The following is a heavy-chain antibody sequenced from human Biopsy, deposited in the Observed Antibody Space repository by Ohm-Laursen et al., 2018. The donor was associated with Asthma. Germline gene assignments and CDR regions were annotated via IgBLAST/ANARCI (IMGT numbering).Heavy chain of an antibody. CDR3: ASDFPKDYVRYNFQF. Sequence: ASAKVSCKISGYSLTDLSMHWVRQAPGQGLEWMEGHDHEEGGTVNARRFQGRVTMTEDTSTDTAYMELSSLSSDDTAVYYCASDFPKDYVRYNFQFWGQGTLVTVSS. V-gene: IGHV1-24*01. CDR1: GYSLTDLS. D-gene: IGHD4-17*01. J-gene: IGHJ4*02. CDR2: HDHEEGGT.